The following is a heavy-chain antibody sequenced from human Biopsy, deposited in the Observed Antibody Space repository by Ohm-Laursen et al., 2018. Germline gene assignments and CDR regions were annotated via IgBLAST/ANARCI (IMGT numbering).Heavy chain of an antibody. V-gene: IGHV4-59*12. D-gene: IGHD5-24*01. J-gene: IGHJ2*01. CDR3: ASAGYNPDWNFDL. CDR2: IYFTGRA. Sequence: TLSLTCSVSGGPLDTIYWSWNRQPPGMALEWIGYIYFTGRARYNPSHKSGVTMSVNTSKKQFSLRLISVTAADTAVYYCASAGYNPDWNFDLWGRGTRVTVSS. CDR1: GGPLDTIY.